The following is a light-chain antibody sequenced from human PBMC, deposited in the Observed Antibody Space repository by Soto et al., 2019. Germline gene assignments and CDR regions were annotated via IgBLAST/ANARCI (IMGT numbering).Light chain of an antibody. CDR2: GAS. Sequence: PGDRATLSCRVSQSVSRSYLGWYQQKPGQAPRLLMYGASIRAAGVPDRFSGSGSGTEFTLTISRLEPEDFTVYYCHHYETFGQGTKVEIK. CDR1: QSVSRSY. V-gene: IGKV3-20*01. J-gene: IGKJ1*01. CDR3: HHYET.